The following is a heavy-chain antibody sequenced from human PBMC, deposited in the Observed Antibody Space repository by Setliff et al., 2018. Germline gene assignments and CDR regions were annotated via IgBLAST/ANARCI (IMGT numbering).Heavy chain of an antibody. V-gene: IGHV4-61*02. J-gene: IGHJ4*02. CDR3: ARHPHYDSSGYRDY. CDR2: IYTSGST. CDR1: GGSISSGSYY. D-gene: IGHD3-22*01. Sequence: PSETLSLTCTVSGGSISSGSYYWSWIRQPAGKGLEWIGRIYTSGSTNYNPSLKSRVTISVDTSKNQFSLKLSSATAADTAVYYCARHPHYDSSGYRDYWGQGTLVTVSS.